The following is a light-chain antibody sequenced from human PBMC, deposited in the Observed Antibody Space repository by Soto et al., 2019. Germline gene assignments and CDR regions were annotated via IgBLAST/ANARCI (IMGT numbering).Light chain of an antibody. CDR1: SSNIGSNY. J-gene: IGLJ1*01. Sequence: QSVLTQPPSASGTPGQRVTISCSGSSSNIGSNYVYWYQHLPGTAPKLLISRDNQRPSGVPDRFSGSKSATSASLTISGLRSEDEAVYSGAAWDYSLRGLYVFGTGTKLTVL. CDR2: RDN. CDR3: AAWDYSLRGLYV. V-gene: IGLV1-47*01.